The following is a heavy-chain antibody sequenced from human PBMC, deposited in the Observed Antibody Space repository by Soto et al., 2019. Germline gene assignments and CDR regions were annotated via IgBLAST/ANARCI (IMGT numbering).Heavy chain of an antibody. V-gene: IGHV3-30-3*01. Sequence: PGGSLRLSCAASGFTFSSYAMHWVRQAPGKGLEWVAVISYDGSNKYYADSVKGRFTISRDNSKNTLYLQMNSLRAEDTAVYYCARERVVTAGSYFDYWGQGTLVTVSS. CDR1: GFTFSSYA. CDR2: ISYDGSNK. D-gene: IGHD3-3*01. CDR3: ARERVVTAGSYFDY. J-gene: IGHJ4*02.